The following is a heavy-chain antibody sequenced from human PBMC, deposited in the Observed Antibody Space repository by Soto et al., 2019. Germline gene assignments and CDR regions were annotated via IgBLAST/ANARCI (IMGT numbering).Heavy chain of an antibody. V-gene: IGHV4-30-4*08. J-gene: IGHJ6*02. CDR1: GGSIISGGYY. CDR2: IYYSGST. Sequence: ASETLSLTCTVSGGSIISGGYYWILIRQHPGKGLEWIGYIYYSGSTYYNPSLKSRVTISVDTSKNQFSLKLSSVTAADTAVYYCARDQFSMIGMDVWGHGTTVTVSS. CDR3: ARDQFSMIGMDV. D-gene: IGHD3-16*01.